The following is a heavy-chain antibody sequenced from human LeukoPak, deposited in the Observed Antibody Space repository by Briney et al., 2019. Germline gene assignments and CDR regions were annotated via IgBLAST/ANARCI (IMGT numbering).Heavy chain of an antibody. D-gene: IGHD3-10*01. V-gene: IGHV3-21*01. CDR3: ATYMVRGATYYFDY. Sequence: PGGSLRLSCAASGFTFSSYSMNWVRQAPGKGPEWVSSISSSSSYIYYADSVKGRFTISRDNAKNSLYLQMNSLRAEDTAVYYCATYMVRGATYYFDYWGQGTLVTVSS. CDR2: ISSSSSYI. CDR1: GFTFSSYS. J-gene: IGHJ4*02.